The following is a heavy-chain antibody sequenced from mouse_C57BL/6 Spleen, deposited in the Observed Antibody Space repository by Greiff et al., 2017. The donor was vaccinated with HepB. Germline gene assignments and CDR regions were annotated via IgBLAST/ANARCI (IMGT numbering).Heavy chain of an antibody. D-gene: IGHD2-4*01. V-gene: IGHV1-80*01. CDR3: AREGLRPLFDY. J-gene: IGHJ2*01. CDR2: IYPGDGDT. Sequence: QVQLQQSGAELVKPGASVKISCKASGYAFSSYWMNWVKQRPGKGLEWIGQIYPGDGDTNYNGKFKGKATRTADKSSSTAYMQLRSLTSEDSAVYFCAREGLRPLFDYWGQGTTLTVSS. CDR1: GYAFSSYW.